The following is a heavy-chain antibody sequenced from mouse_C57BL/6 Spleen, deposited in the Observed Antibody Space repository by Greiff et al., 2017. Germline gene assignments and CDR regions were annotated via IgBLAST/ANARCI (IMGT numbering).Heavy chain of an antibody. J-gene: IGHJ1*03. D-gene: IGHD1-1*01. CDR2: ISYDGSN. CDR1: GYSITSGYY. CDR3: ARDRAYYYGSSYVGYFDV. V-gene: IGHV3-6*01. Sequence: EVQVVESGPGLVKPSQSLSLTCSVTGYSITSGYYWNWIRQFPGNKLEWMGYISYDGSNNYNPSLKNRISITRDTSKNQFFLKLNSVTTEDTATYYCARDRAYYYGSSYVGYFDVWGTGTTVTISS.